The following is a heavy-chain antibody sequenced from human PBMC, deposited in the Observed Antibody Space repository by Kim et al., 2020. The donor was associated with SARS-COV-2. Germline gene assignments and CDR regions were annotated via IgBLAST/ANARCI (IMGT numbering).Heavy chain of an antibody. CDR2: IYYSGST. J-gene: IGHJ5*02. CDR1: GGSISSGGYY. V-gene: IGHV4-31*03. Sequence: SETLSLTCTVSGGSISSGGYYWSWIRQHPGKGLEWIGYIYYSGSTYYNPSLKSRVTISVDTSKNQFSLKLSSVTAADTAVYYCARDKNPGFDPWGQGTLVTVSS. CDR3: ARDKNPGFDP.